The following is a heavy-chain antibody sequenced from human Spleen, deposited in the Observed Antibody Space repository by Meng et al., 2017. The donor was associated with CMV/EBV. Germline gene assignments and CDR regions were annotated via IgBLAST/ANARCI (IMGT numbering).Heavy chain of an antibody. CDR3: ATVSFDFWSDDSSDY. CDR1: GNPCTNYG. V-gene: IGHV1-18*01. CDR2: ISANNGKT. D-gene: IGHD3-3*01. Sequence: SGNPCTNYGNSWVRRAPGQGLGWRGWISANNGKTNFTQRLQDKVNMTTDTSTSTAYMELRSLRSDDTAVYYCATVSFDFWSDDSSDYWGQGTLVTVSS. J-gene: IGHJ4*02.